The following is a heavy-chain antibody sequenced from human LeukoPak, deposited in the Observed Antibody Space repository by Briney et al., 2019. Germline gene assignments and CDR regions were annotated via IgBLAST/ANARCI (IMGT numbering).Heavy chain of an antibody. CDR2: IYYSGST. J-gene: IGHJ6*03. D-gene: IGHD6-6*01. CDR1: GYSISSGYY. V-gene: IGHV4-38-2*01. CDR3: ARHIAARLYYMDV. Sequence: PSETLSLTCGVSGYSISSGYYWGWIRQPPGKGLEWIGSIYYSGSTYYNPSLKSRVTISVDTSKNQFSLKLSSVTAADTAVYYCARHIAARLYYMDVWGKGTTVTVSS.